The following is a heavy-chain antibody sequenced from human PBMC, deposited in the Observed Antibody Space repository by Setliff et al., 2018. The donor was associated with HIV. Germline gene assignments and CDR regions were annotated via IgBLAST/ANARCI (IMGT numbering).Heavy chain of an antibody. Sequence: ASVKVSCQASGYTFTSYGIIWVRQAPGQGLEWMGWISAYNGNTNYAQKLQGRVTMTTDTSTSTAYMELRSLRSDETAVYYCARRLHGYSSGWYRDLSYFDYWGQGTLVTVSS. J-gene: IGHJ4*02. CDR3: ARRLHGYSSGWYRDLSYFDY. V-gene: IGHV1-18*01. CDR2: ISAYNGNT. CDR1: GYTFTSYG. D-gene: IGHD6-19*01.